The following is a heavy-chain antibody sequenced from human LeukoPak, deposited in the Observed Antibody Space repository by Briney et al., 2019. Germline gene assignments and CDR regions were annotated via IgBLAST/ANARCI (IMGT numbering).Heavy chain of an antibody. CDR1: GFTFSSYA. D-gene: IGHD6-19*01. J-gene: IGHJ5*02. CDR3: AKSGYSSGWYSRWFDP. Sequence: GGSLRLSCAASGFTFSSYAMSWVRQAPGKGLEWVSAISGSGGSTYYADSVKGRFTISRDNSKNTLYLQMTSLRAEDTAVYYCAKSGYSSGWYSRWFDPWGQGTLVTVSS. V-gene: IGHV3-23*01. CDR2: ISGSGGST.